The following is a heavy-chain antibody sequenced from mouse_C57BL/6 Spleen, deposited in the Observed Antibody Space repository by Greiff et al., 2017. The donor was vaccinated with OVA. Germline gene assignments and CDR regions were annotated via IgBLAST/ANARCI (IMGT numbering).Heavy chain of an antibody. CDR1: GYSITSGYY. Sequence: EVKLQESGPGLVKPSQSLSLTCSVTGYSITSGYYWNWIRQFPGNKLEWMGYISYDGSNNYNPSLKNRISITRDTSKNQFFLKLNSVTTEDTATYYCARDGPSYFDVWGTGTTVTVSS. J-gene: IGHJ1*03. CDR3: ARDGPSYFDV. D-gene: IGHD3-1*01. V-gene: IGHV3-6*01. CDR2: ISYDGSN.